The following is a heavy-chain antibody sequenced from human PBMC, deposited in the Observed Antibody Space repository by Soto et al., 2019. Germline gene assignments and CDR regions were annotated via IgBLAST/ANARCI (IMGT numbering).Heavy chain of an antibody. CDR3: ARDLGDSSGHGPIEFDP. CDR2: INAGNGNT. D-gene: IGHD3-22*01. Sequence: QVQLVQSGAEVKKPGASVKVSCKASGYTFTSYAMHWVRQAPGQRLEWMGWINAGNGNTKYSQKFQGRVTITRDTSASTAYMELSSLRSEDTAVYYCARDLGDSSGHGPIEFDPWGQGTLVTVSS. CDR1: GYTFTSYA. V-gene: IGHV1-3*01. J-gene: IGHJ5*02.